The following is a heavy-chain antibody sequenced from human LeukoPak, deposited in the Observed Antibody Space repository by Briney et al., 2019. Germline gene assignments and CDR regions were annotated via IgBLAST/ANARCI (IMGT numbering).Heavy chain of an antibody. CDR3: AKGKRITMIVVVTFFDY. V-gene: IGHV3-23*01. CDR1: GFTFSSYA. CDR2: ISGSGGST. D-gene: IGHD3-22*01. Sequence: GASLRLSCAASGFTFSSYAMSWVRQAPGKGLEWVSAISGSGGSTYYADSVKGRFTISRDNSKNTLYLQMNSLRAEDTAVYYCAKGKRITMIVVVTFFDYWGQGTLVTVSS. J-gene: IGHJ4*02.